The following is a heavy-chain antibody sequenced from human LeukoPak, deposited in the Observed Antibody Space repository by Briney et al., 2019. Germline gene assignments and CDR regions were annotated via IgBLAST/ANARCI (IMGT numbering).Heavy chain of an antibody. CDR2: ISVSGGST. D-gene: IGHD3-22*01. CDR1: GFTFSKYA. J-gene: IGHJ4*02. V-gene: IGHV3-23*01. CDR3: AKSNYFDSGGYYFFDY. Sequence: GGSLRLSCAASGFTFSKYAMTWVRQAPGKGLEWVSGISVSGGSTNYADSVKGRFTISRDNSKNTLYLQMNSLRAEDTAVYYCAKSNYFDSGGYYFFDYWGQGTLVIVSS.